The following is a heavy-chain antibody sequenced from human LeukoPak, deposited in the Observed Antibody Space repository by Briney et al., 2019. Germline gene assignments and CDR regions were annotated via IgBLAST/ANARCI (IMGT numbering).Heavy chain of an antibody. J-gene: IGHJ3*02. CDR3: AREGRQWLVGGAFDI. D-gene: IGHD6-19*01. CDR2: INPNSGGT. CDR1: GYTFTGYY. Sequence: LVASVKVSCKASGYTFTGYYMHWVRQAPGQGLEWMGWINPNSGGTNYTQKFQGRVTMTRDTSISTAYMELSRLRSDDTAVYYCAREGRQWLVGGAFDIWGQGTMVTVSS. V-gene: IGHV1-2*03.